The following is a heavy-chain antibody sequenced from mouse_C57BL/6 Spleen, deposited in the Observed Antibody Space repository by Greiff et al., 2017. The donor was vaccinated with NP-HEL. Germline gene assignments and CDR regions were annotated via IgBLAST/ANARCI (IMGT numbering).Heavy chain of an antibody. J-gene: IGHJ4*01. CDR1: GFTFSDYY. V-gene: IGHV5-12*01. D-gene: IGHD2-10*02. Sequence: EVNVVESGGGLVQPGGSLKLSCAASGFTFSDYYMYWVRQTPEKRLEWVAYISNGGGSTYYPDTVKGRFTFSRDNAKNTLYLQMSRLKSEDTAMYYCARPAYDYYAMDYWGQGTSVTVSS. CDR3: ARPAYDYYAMDY. CDR2: ISNGGGST.